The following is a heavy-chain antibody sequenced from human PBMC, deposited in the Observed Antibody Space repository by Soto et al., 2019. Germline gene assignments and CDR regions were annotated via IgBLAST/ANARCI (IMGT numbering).Heavy chain of an antibody. CDR3: AREGSGTSFFDY. CDR1: GGSISSSNW. J-gene: IGHJ4*02. CDR2: THHSGTT. D-gene: IGHD3-10*01. V-gene: IGHV4-4*02. Sequence: QVQLQESGPGLVKPSGTLSLTCAVSGGSISSSNWWSWVRQPPGKGPEGIGETHHSGTTNYNPSLKSRVTISVDKSKNQFSLKLSSVTAADTALYYCAREGSGTSFFDYWGQGTLVTVSS.